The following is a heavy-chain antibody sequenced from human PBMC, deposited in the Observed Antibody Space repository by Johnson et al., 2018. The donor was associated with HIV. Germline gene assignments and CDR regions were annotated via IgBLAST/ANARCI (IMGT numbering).Heavy chain of an antibody. CDR3: TTDDEAFDI. J-gene: IGHJ3*02. V-gene: IGHV3-15*01. Sequence: VQLVESGGGVVRPGGSLRLSCAASGFTFDDYGMSWVRQAPGKGRAWVGRITSKTDGGTTDYAAPVKGRFTISRDDSKNTLYLQMNSLKTEDTAVYYCTTDDEAFDIWGQGTMVTVSS. CDR2: ITSKTDGGTT. CDR1: GFTFDDYG.